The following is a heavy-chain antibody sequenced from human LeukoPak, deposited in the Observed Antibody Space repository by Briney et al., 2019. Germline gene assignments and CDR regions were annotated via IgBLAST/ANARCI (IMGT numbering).Heavy chain of an antibody. CDR1: AFTVSSNS. CDR2: ITSSSSYI. CDR3: ARDQYSGGYWNYYYYYMDV. D-gene: IGHD1-26*01. J-gene: IGHJ6*03. V-gene: IGHV3-21*01. Sequence: PGGSLRFSGTGSAFTVSSNSRGWVRHAPGKGREGISSITSSSSYIYYTYSGKGRFTMARDTARNSLVLQMNSLTADDTAVYYCARDQYSGGYWNYYYYYMDVWGKGTTVTISS.